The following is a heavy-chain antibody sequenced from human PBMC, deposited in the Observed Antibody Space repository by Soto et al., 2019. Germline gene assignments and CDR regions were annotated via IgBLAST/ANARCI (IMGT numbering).Heavy chain of an antibody. V-gene: IGHV3-23*01. Sequence: GGSLRLSCASSGFTFSTYGMSWVRQAPGKGLEWVSDISGSGRTTEYADSVKGRFTISRDNSKNTLYLQMNSLRAEDTAVYYCARVGITMVRGVITAFDYWGQGTLVTVSS. D-gene: IGHD3-10*01. CDR1: GFTFSTYG. J-gene: IGHJ4*02. CDR3: ARVGITMVRGVITAFDY. CDR2: ISGSGRTT.